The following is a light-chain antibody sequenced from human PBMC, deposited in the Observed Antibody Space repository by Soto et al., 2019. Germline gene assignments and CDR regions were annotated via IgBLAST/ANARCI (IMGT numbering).Light chain of an antibody. J-gene: IGKJ1*01. CDR3: QHYGSSPRT. V-gene: IGKV3-20*01. CDR1: QGVSGSY. CDR2: GAS. Sequence: EIVLTQSPGTLSLSPGERATLSCRASQGVSGSYLAWSQQKPGQAPRLLIYGASSRATGIPNRFSGSESGTDFTLTISRLEPEDFAVYYCQHYGSSPRTFGQGTKVEIK.